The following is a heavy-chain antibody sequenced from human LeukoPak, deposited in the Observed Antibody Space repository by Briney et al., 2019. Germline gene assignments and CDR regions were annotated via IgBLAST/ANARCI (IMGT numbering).Heavy chain of an antibody. J-gene: IGHJ5*02. D-gene: IGHD4-17*01. V-gene: IGHV4-59*01. CDR3: AREKYGDYSPLFDP. CDR2: IYYSGST. Sequence: SETLSLTCTVSGGSISSYYWSWIRQPPGKGLEWIGYIYYSGSTNYNPSLKSRVTISVATSKNQFSLKLSSVTAADTAVYYCAREKYGDYSPLFDPWGQGTLVTVSS. CDR1: GGSISSYY.